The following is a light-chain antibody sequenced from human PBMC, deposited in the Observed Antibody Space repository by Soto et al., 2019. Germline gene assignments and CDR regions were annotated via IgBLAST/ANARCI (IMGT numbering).Light chain of an antibody. CDR2: GAS. Sequence: ELILTQSPGTLSWSPGERATLSCRASQTINFTYLAWYQQKAVQAPRLLIYGASSRATGVPDRFSGSGSGTDFTLTISRLEPEYLATYYCHYHLCAPDTFGQGTRLELK. V-gene: IGKV3-20*01. CDR3: HYHLCAPDT. CDR1: QTINFTY. J-gene: IGKJ2*01.